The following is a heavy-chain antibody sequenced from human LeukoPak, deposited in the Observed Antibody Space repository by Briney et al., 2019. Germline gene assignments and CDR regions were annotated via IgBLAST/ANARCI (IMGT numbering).Heavy chain of an antibody. Sequence: PGGSLRLSCAASGFTVSDNYMSWVRQAPGKGLEWVSVIYSGGSTYYADSVKGRFSISRDNSKNTLYLQMNSLRAEDTAVYYCARAAGGGGNRFDYWGQGTLVPVSS. CDR1: GFTVSDNY. CDR3: ARAAGGGGNRFDY. CDR2: IYSGGST. V-gene: IGHV3-53*01. D-gene: IGHD4-23*01. J-gene: IGHJ4*02.